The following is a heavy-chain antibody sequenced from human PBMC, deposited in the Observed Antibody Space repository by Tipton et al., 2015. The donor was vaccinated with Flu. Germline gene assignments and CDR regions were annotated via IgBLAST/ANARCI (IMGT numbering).Heavy chain of an antibody. Sequence: TLSLTCAVSGYSISSGYYWGWIRQPPGKGLEWIGSMLHTGSTYYNSSLKGRVIMSVDTSKNQFSLKLSSVTAADTAVYYCARLSYYDVDLKNFYFDYWGQGALVTVSS. J-gene: IGHJ4*02. CDR1: GYSISSGYY. CDR2: MLHTGST. CDR3: ARLSYYDVDLKNFYFDY. V-gene: IGHV4-38-2*01. D-gene: IGHD3-10*02.